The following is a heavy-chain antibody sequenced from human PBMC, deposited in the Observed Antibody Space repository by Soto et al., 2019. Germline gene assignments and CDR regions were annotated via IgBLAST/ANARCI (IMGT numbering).Heavy chain of an antibody. D-gene: IGHD2-2*01. V-gene: IGHV1-69*02. J-gene: IGHJ3*02. CDR2: IIPILGIA. Sequence: QVQLVQSGAEVKKPGSSVKVSCKASGGTFSSYTISWVRQAPGQGLEWMGRIIPILGIANYAQKFQGRVTSTADKSTRTAYRELSSLRSEDKALYYCARVIVVVPGALPGSRGGGDDAFDIWGQGTMVTVSS. CDR1: GGTFSSYT. CDR3: ARVIVVVPGALPGSRGGGDDAFDI.